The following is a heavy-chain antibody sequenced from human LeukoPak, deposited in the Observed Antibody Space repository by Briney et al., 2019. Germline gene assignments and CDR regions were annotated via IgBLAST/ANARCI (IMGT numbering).Heavy chain of an antibody. CDR3: ARDYDFWSGGYNWFDP. CDR2: IIPIFGTA. D-gene: IGHD3-3*01. V-gene: IGHV1-69*13. CDR1: GGTFSSYA. Sequence: ASVKVSCKASGGTFSSYAISWVRQAPGQGLERMGGIIPIFGTANYAQKFQGRVTITADESTSTAYMELSSLRSEDTAVYYCARDYDFWSGGYNWFDPWGQGTLVTVSS. J-gene: IGHJ5*02.